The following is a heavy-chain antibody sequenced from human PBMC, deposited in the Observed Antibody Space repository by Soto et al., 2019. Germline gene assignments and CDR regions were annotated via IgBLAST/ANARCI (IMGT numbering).Heavy chain of an antibody. J-gene: IGHJ4*02. V-gene: IGHV3-30*18. Sequence: QVQLVESGGGVVQPGRSLRLSCAASGFTFSSYGMHWVRQAPGKGLEWVAVISYDGSNKYYADSVKGRVTISRDNSKNTLYRQMNSLRAEDTAVYYCANVDSSGSDYWGQGTLVTVSS. CDR3: ANVDSSGSDY. CDR2: ISYDGSNK. D-gene: IGHD6-19*01. CDR1: GFTFSSYG.